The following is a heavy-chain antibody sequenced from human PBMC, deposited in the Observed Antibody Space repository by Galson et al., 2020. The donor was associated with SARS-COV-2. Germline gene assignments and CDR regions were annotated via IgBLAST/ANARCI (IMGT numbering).Heavy chain of an antibody. Sequence: GESLKISCAASGFTFSSYDMHWVRQATGKGLEWVSAIGTAGDTYYPGSVKGRFTISRENAKNSLYLQMNSLRAGDTAVYYCARAGQVERYSSGWYANRYYYYYMDVWGKGTTVTVSS. CDR1: GFTFSSYD. CDR2: IGTAGDT. J-gene: IGHJ6*03. V-gene: IGHV3-13*01. CDR3: ARAGQVERYSSGWYANRYYYYYMDV. D-gene: IGHD6-19*01.